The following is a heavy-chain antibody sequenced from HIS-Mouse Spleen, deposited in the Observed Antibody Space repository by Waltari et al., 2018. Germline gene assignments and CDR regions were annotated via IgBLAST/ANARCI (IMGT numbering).Heavy chain of an antibody. V-gene: IGHV4-39*07. J-gene: IGHJ4*02. CDR3: ARVDYSSYFDY. Sequence: QLQLQESGPGLVKPSETLSLTCTVSGGSISSSSYYWGWIRQPPGKGLEWIGSIYYRGSTYYNPALKSRVTISVDTSKNQFSLKLSSVTAADTAVYYCARVDYSSYFDYWGQGTLVTVSS. CDR1: GGSISSSSYY. CDR2: IYYRGST. D-gene: IGHD6-13*01.